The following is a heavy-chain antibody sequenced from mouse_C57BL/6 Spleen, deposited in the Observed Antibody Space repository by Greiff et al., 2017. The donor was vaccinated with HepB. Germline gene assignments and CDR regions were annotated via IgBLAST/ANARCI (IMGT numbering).Heavy chain of an antibody. CDR1: GYTFTNYW. D-gene: IGHD1-1*01. J-gene: IGHJ2*01. V-gene: IGHV1-63*01. Sequence: LQESGAELVRPGTSVKMSCKASGYTFTNYWIGWAKQRPGHGLEWIGDIYPGGGYTNYNEKFKGKATLTADKSSSTAYMQFSSLTSEDSAIYYCARGGSSSFDYWGQGTTLTVSS. CDR2: IYPGGGYT. CDR3: ARGGSSSFDY.